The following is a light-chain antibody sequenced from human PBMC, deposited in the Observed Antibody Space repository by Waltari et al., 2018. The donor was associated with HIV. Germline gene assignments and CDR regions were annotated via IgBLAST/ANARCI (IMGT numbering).Light chain of an antibody. Sequence: SYELTQPPSVSVSPGQTASITCPRDVLSDQFFNWYQQRPGQAPVLLIKKNTERPSEIPDRFSGSRSGTTVTLTINGVQADDEAAYYCQSADSSGHYMMFGGGTKLTVL. V-gene: IGLV3-25*03. J-gene: IGLJ3*02. CDR3: QSADSSGHYMM. CDR1: VLSDQF. CDR2: KNT.